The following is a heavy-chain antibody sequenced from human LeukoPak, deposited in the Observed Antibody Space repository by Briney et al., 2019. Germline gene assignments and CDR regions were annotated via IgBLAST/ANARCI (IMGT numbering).Heavy chain of an antibody. V-gene: IGHV3-69-1*02. J-gene: IGHJ4*02. CDR1: GFTFSDYS. CDR2: ITGISDI. Sequence: PGGSLRLSCTASGFTFSDYSVNWVRQAPGKGLEWVSCITGISDIYYADSVKGRFTISRDNAKNSVYLQMNRLRAEDTGIYYCARAIRLWGQGALVTVSS. D-gene: IGHD1-1*01. CDR3: ARAIRL.